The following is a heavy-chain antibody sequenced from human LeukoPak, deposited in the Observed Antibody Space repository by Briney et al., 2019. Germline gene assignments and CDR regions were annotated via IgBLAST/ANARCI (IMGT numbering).Heavy chain of an antibody. CDR1: GFTFSNYI. Sequence: GGSLRLSSGASGFTFSNYIMSWVRQGPGRGLEWVSGISGTTGKTYYADSVKGRFRISRDNSKNPLYLQMDRLRAEDTAVYYCAKGGGETTVEVSAAAGVFHYWGQGTLVTVSS. J-gene: IGHJ4*02. D-gene: IGHD4-11*01. V-gene: IGHV3-23*01. CDR2: ISGTTGKT. CDR3: AKGGGETTVEVSAAAGVFHY.